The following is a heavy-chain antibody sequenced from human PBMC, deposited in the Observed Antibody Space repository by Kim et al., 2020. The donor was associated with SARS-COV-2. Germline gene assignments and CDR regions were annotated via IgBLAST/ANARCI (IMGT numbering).Heavy chain of an antibody. Sequence: GGSLRLSCAASGFTFDDYAMHWVRQAPGKGLEWVSGISWNSGSIGYADSVKGRFTISRDNAKNSLYLQMNSLRAEDTALYYCAKVQYSSSWAHYYYYGMDVWGQGTTVTVSS. CDR3: AKVQYSSSWAHYYYYGMDV. CDR2: ISWNSGSI. CDR1: GFTFDDYA. V-gene: IGHV3-9*01. D-gene: IGHD6-13*01. J-gene: IGHJ6*02.